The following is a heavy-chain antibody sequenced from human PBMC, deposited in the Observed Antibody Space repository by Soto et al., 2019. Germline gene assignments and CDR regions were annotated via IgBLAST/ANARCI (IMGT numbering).Heavy chain of an antibody. CDR2: IHYTGST. CDR3: AREAGYSHGYEY. D-gene: IGHD5-18*01. CDR1: GGSISIDDSY. V-gene: IGHV4-30-4*01. J-gene: IGHJ1*01. Sequence: QVQLQESGSGLVKPSQTLSLICTVSGGSISIDDSYWHWIRKSPEQGLEWIGYIHYTGSTYYNPSLERRLSMSVDTSKNQFSLKLRSVTAADTAIYYCAREAGYSHGYEYWGQGAPGTVSS.